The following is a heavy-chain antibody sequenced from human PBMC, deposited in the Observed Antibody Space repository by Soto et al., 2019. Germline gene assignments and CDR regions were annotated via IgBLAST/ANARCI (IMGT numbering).Heavy chain of an antibody. CDR2: MNPNSGNT. J-gene: IGHJ6*02. Sequence: QVQLVQSGAEVKKPGASVKVSCKASGYTFTSYDINWVRQATGQGLEWMGWMNPNSGNTGYAQKFQGRVTMTRNTSISTAYMELSSLRSADPAVSYCARVGLDDFWGPGDVWGQGTTVTVSS. D-gene: IGHD3-3*01. CDR3: ARVGLDDFWGPGDV. V-gene: IGHV1-8*01. CDR1: GYTFTSYD.